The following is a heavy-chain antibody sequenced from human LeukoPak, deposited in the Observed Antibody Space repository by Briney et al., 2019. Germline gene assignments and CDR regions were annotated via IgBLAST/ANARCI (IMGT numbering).Heavy chain of an antibody. CDR3: ASSPYGYFDY. CDR2: ISAYNGNT. CDR1: GYTFTSYG. D-gene: IGHD3-10*01. J-gene: IGHJ4*02. Sequence: ASVKVSCKASGYTFTSYGISWVRQAPGQGLEWMGWISAYNGNTNYAQKLQGRVTMTTDTSTSTAYMELRSLRSDDPAVYYSASSPYGYFDYWGQGTLVTVSS. V-gene: IGHV1-18*01.